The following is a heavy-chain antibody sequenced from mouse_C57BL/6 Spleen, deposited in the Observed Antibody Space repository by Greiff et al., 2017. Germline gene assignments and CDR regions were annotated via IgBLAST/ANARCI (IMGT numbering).Heavy chain of an antibody. CDR1: GYTFTSYW. J-gene: IGHJ3*01. CDR3: ARRHYGSSYGFAY. D-gene: IGHD1-1*01. V-gene: IGHV1-55*01. CDR2: IYPGSGST. Sequence: QVQLQQPGAELVKPGASVKMSCKASGYTFTSYWITWVKQRPGQGLEWIGDIYPGSGSTNYNEKFKSKATLTVDTSSSTAYMQLISLTAEDSAVYYCARRHYGSSYGFAYWGQGTLVTVSA.